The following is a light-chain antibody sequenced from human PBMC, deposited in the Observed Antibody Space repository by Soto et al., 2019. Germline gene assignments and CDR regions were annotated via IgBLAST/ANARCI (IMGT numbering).Light chain of an antibody. CDR3: QQRSNWPLIT. V-gene: IGKV3-11*01. CDR2: DAS. Sequence: EIVLTQSPATLSLSRGERATLSCRASQSVSSYLAWYQQKPGQAPRLLIYDASNRATGIPARFSGSGSGTDFTLTISSLEPEDFAVYYCQQRSNWPLITFGQGTRLEIK. CDR1: QSVSSY. J-gene: IGKJ5*01.